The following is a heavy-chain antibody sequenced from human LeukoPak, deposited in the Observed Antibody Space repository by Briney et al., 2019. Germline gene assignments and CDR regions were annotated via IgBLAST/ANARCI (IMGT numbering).Heavy chain of an antibody. Sequence: ASVKVSCKASGYTFTGYYMHWVRQAPGQGLEWMGWINPNSGGTNYAQKFQGRVTMTRDTSISTAYMELGRLRSDDTAVYYCARELVVPAAIHYYYGMDVWGQGTTVTVSS. CDR3: ARELVVPAAIHYYYGMDV. CDR1: GYTFTGYY. V-gene: IGHV1-2*02. J-gene: IGHJ6*02. CDR2: INPNSGGT. D-gene: IGHD2-2*01.